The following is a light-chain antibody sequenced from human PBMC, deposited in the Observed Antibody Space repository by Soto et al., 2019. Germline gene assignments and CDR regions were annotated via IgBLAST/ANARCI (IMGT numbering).Light chain of an antibody. V-gene: IGKV3-20*01. J-gene: IGKJ1*01. CDR1: QSVSSSY. CDR3: QQYGSSPPT. CDR2: GAS. Sequence: EIELTQSPGTLSLSPGERATLSCRASQSVSSSYLAWYQQKPGQAPRLLIYGASSRATGIPDRFSGSGSGTDFTLTISRLEPEDFAVYYCQQYGSSPPTFGQGAKVDIK.